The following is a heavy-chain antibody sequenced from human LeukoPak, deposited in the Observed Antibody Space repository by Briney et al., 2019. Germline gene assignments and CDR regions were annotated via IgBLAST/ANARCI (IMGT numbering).Heavy chain of an antibody. J-gene: IGHJ4*02. V-gene: IGHV3-48*03. CDR1: GFTFSSYE. CDR3: ARAALYVFDY. CDR2: ISSSGSTI. Sequence: SGGSLRLSCAASGFTFSSYEMNWVRQAPGKGLEWVSYISSSGSTIYYADSVKGRFTISRDNAKNSLYLQMNSLRAEDTAVYYCARAALYVFDYWGQGTLVTVSS. D-gene: IGHD5/OR15-5a*01.